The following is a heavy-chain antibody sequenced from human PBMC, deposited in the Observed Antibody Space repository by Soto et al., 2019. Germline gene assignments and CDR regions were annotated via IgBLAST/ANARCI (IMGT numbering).Heavy chain of an antibody. J-gene: IGHJ3*02. V-gene: IGHV1-69*13. CDR1: GGTFSSYA. D-gene: IGHD6-19*01. Sequence: SVKVSCKASGGTFSSYAISWVRQAPGQGLEWMGGITPIFGTANYAQKFQGRVTITADESTSTAYMELSSLRSEDTAVYYCARGGSSGWYDAFDIWGQGTMVTVSS. CDR3: ARGGSSGWYDAFDI. CDR2: ITPIFGTA.